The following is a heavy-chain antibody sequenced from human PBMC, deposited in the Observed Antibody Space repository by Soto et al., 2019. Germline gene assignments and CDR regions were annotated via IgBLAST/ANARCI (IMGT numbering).Heavy chain of an antibody. CDR1: GFTFSSYW. J-gene: IGHJ5*02. V-gene: IGHV3-7*01. Sequence: EVQLVESGGGLVQPGGSLRLSCAASGFTFSSYWMSWVRQAPGKGLEWVANIKQDGSEKYYVDSVKGRFTISRDNAKNSRYLQMNSLRAEDTAVYYCARVLRFVVVPAEGPWFDPWGQGTLVTVSS. D-gene: IGHD2-2*01. CDR2: IKQDGSEK. CDR3: ARVLRFVVVPAEGPWFDP.